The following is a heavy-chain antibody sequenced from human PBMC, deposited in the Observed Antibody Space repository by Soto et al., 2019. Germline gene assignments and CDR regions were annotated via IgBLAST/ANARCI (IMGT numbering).Heavy chain of an antibody. D-gene: IGHD2-2*01. CDR1: GFTFSTYA. J-gene: IGHJ6*02. Sequence: GSLRLSCAASGFTFSTYAMNWVRQAPGKGLEWVSSITDRSDYIYYADSLKGRFTISRDNAKNSLYLQMNSLRAEDTAVYYCARMGAGYCVSISCYPSPTMGYGMDVWGQGTTVTVSS. V-gene: IGHV3-21*01. CDR2: ITDRSDYI. CDR3: ARMGAGYCVSISCYPSPTMGYGMDV.